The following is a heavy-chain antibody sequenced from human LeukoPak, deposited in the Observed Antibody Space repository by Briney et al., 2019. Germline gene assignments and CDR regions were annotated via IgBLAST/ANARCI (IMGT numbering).Heavy chain of an antibody. CDR2: IYYSGST. CDR1: GYSINSGYY. D-gene: IGHD6-19*01. Sequence: SETLSLTCTVSGYSINSGYYWGWIRQPPGKGLEWIGYIYYSGSTNYNPSLKSRVTISVDTSQNQFSLNLSSVTAADTAVYYCASMAFSSGWYAVYYWGQGTLVTVSS. V-gene: IGHV4-38-2*02. CDR3: ASMAFSSGWYAVYY. J-gene: IGHJ4*02.